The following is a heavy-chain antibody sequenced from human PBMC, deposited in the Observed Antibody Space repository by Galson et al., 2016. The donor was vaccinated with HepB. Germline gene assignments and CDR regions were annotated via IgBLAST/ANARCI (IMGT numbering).Heavy chain of an antibody. Sequence: SLRLSCAASGFTFSRSGMHWVRQAPGKGLEWVSTIWHDSSTKYQADSVKGRFSISRDNSKNTLYLQMNSLRAEDTAVYYCARDQYTSGSGWFDPWGQGTLVTVSS. D-gene: IGHD6-19*01. CDR1: GFTFSRSG. CDR3: ARDQYTSGSGWFDP. V-gene: IGHV3-33*01. CDR2: IWHDSSTK. J-gene: IGHJ5*02.